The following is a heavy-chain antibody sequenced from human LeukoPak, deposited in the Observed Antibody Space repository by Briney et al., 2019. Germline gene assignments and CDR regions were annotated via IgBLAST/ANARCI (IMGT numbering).Heavy chain of an antibody. D-gene: IGHD3-22*01. J-gene: IGHJ4*02. CDR3: ARVTTGGYYNY. Sequence: PSETLSLTCTVSGGSISSGSYYWSWVRQPAGRGLEWIGRIYTSGSTNYNPSLKSRVTISLDTSENHFSLKLSSVTAADTAVYYCARVTTGGYYNYWGQGTLVTVSS. CDR1: GGSISSGSYY. V-gene: IGHV4-61*02. CDR2: IYTSGST.